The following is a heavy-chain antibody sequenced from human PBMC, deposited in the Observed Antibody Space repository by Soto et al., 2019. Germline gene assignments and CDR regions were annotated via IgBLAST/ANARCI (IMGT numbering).Heavy chain of an antibody. J-gene: IGHJ4*02. V-gene: IGHV2-70*01. Sequence: SGPTLVNPTQTLTLTCTFSGFSLSTSGMCVSWIRQPPGKALEWLALIDWDDDKYYSTSLKTRLTISKDTSKNQVVLTMTNMDPVDSATYYCARILASSGWYYFDYWGQGTLVTVSS. D-gene: IGHD6-19*01. CDR3: ARILASSGWYYFDY. CDR2: IDWDDDK. CDR1: GFSLSTSGMC.